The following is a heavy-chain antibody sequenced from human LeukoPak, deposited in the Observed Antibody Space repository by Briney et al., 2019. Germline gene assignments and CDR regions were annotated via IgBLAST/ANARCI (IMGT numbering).Heavy chain of an antibody. J-gene: IGHJ3*02. CDR3: ARDMEDDAFDI. V-gene: IGHV4-59*01. Sequence: SETLSLTCTVSGGSISSYYWSWIRQPPGKGLEWIGYIYYSGSTNYNPSLKSRVTISVDTSKNQFSLKLSSVTAADTAVYYCARDMEDDAFDIWGQGTMVTVSS. CDR2: IYYSGST. D-gene: IGHD3-10*01. CDR1: GGSISSYY.